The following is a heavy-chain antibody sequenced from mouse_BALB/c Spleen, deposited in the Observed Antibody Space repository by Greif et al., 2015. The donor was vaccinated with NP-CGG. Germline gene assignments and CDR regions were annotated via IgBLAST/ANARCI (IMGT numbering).Heavy chain of an antibody. J-gene: IGHJ1*01. D-gene: IGHD1-1*01. CDR1: GYTFTSYW. Sequence: SGAELAKPGASVKMSCKASGYTFTSYWMHWVKQRPGQGLEWIGYINPSTGYTEYNQKFKDKATLTADKSSSTAYMQLSSLTSEDSAVYYCARSYEGYFDVWGAGTTVTVSS. V-gene: IGHV1-7*01. CDR2: INPSTGYT. CDR3: ARSYEGYFDV.